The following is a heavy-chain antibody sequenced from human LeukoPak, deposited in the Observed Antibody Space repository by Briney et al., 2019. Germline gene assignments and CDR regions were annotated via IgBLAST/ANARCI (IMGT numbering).Heavy chain of an antibody. Sequence: SETLSLTCAVSGYSISSGYYWGWIRQPPGKGLEWIGSVYHSGSTYYNPSLESRVTISVDMSKNQFSLKLSSVTAADTAVYYCARGSTMVRGILDYWGQGTLVTVSS. D-gene: IGHD3-10*01. CDR3: ARGSTMVRGILDY. CDR2: VYHSGST. CDR1: GYSISSGYY. J-gene: IGHJ4*02. V-gene: IGHV4-38-2*01.